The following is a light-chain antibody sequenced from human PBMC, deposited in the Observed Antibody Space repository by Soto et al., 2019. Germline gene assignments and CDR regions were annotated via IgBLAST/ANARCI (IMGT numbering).Light chain of an antibody. CDR2: GAS. Sequence: ETVLTQSPAPLSLSPGERSTLSCRVSQSVSFSQLAWYQQKPGQAPRLLIYGASSRATGIPDRFSGSGSGTDFTLTISKLEPEDFAVYFCQLYGISPLTFGGGGMVDIK. J-gene: IGKJ4*01. CDR3: QLYGISPLT. V-gene: IGKV3-20*01. CDR1: QSVSFSQ.